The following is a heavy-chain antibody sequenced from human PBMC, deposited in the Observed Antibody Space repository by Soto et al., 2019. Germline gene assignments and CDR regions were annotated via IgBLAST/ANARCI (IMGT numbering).Heavy chain of an antibody. V-gene: IGHV3-30*18. Sequence: GGSLRLSCAASGFTFSSYGMHWVRQAPGKGLEWVAVISYDGSNKYYADSVKGRFTISRDNSKNTLYLQMNSLRAEDTAVYYCANILEMATIYYYGMDVWGQGTTVTVSS. CDR2: ISYDGSNK. CDR3: ANILEMATIYYYGMDV. CDR1: GFTFSSYG. D-gene: IGHD5-12*01. J-gene: IGHJ6*02.